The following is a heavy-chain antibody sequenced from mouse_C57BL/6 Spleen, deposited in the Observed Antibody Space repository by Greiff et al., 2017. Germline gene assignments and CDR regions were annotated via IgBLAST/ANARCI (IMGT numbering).Heavy chain of an antibody. CDR3: ARSGGGNYWGAY. CDR2: INPYNGDT. D-gene: IGHD2-1*01. Sequence: EVKLMESGPELVKPGDSVKISCKASGYSFTGYFMNWVMQSHGKSLEWIGRINPYNGDTFYNQKFKGKATLTVDKSSSTAHMELRSLTSEDAAVYDCARSGGGNYWGAYWGQGTLVTVSA. J-gene: IGHJ3*01. V-gene: IGHV1-20*01. CDR1: GYSFTGYF.